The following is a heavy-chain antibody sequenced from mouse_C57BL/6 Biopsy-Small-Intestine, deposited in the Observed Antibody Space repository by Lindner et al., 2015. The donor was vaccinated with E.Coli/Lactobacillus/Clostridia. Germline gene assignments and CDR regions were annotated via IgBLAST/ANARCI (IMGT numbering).Heavy chain of an antibody. Sequence: VQLQESGPELVKPGASVKMSCKASGYTFTDYNMHWVKQSHGKSLEWIGYINPNNGGTSYNQKFKGKATLTVNKSSSTAYMELRSLTSEDSAVYHCARFEPILWAMDYWGQGTSVAVSS. J-gene: IGHJ4*01. D-gene: IGHD6-1*01. CDR1: GYTFTDYN. CDR3: ARFEPILWAMDY. CDR2: INPNNGGT. V-gene: IGHV1-22*01.